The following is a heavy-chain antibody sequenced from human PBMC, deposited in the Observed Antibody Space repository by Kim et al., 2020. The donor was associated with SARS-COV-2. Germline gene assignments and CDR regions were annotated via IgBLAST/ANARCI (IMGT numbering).Heavy chain of an antibody. CDR3: VRSSRMASTSAYYYFGLDV. CDR1: GGTFSDYA. Sequence: SVKVSCKASGGTFSDYAISWVRQAPGQWLEWMGGIIPVFGAAKYAQKFQGRVTISADESTRTAYMDLSSLRSEDTAMYYCVRSSRMASTSAYYYFGLDVWGQGTTVTVSS. V-gene: IGHV1-69*13. D-gene: IGHD5-12*01. CDR2: IIPVFGAA. J-gene: IGHJ6*02.